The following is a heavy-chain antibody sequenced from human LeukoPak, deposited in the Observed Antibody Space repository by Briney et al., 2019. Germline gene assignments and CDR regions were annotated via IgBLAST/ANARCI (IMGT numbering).Heavy chain of an antibody. V-gene: IGHV3-48*03. CDR3: ARVKLLWFGELSYYMDV. Sequence: GGSLRLSCAASGFTFSSSAMSWVRQAPGKGLEWVSYISSSGSTIYYADSVKGRFTISRDNAKNSLYLQMNSLRAEDTAVYYCARVKLLWFGELSYYMDVWGKGTTVTVSS. J-gene: IGHJ6*03. D-gene: IGHD3-10*01. CDR2: ISSSGSTI. CDR1: GFTFSSSA.